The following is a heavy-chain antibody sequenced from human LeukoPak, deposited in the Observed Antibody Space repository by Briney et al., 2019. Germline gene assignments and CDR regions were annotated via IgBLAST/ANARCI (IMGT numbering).Heavy chain of an antibody. J-gene: IGHJ3*02. CDR3: AKDRRYSSSFDDAFDI. CDR1: GFTFSSYA. Sequence: PGGSLRLSCAASGFTFSSYAMSWVRQAPGKGLEWVSAISGSGGSTYYADSVKGRFTISRDNAKNSLYLQMNSLRAEDMALYYCAKDRRYSSSFDDAFDIWGQGTMVTVSS. CDR2: ISGSGGST. D-gene: IGHD6-13*01. V-gene: IGHV3-23*01.